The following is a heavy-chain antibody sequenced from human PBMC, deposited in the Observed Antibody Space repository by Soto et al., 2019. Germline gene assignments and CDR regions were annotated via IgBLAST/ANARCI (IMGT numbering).Heavy chain of an antibody. CDR2: VYPKNGDT. Sequence: GSGKVSCKASEYTFTDYHIHWVRQAPGQAPEWMGWVYPKNGDTIYAQRFQGRVTLTRDTSISTVYMVVSWLRSDATAMYYCARGVSRSGAHLSRKWCKGTMDTACS. J-gene: IGHJ6*04. CDR3: ARGVSRSGAHLSRK. D-gene: IGHD2-15*01. CDR1: EYTFTDYH. V-gene: IGHV1-2*02.